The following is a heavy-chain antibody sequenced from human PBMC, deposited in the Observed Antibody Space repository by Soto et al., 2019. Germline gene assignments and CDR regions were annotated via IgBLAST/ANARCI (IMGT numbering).Heavy chain of an antibody. CDR2: IYYSGST. Sequence: SETLSLTCTVSGGSISSGGYYWSWIRQHPGKGLEWIGYIYYSGSTYYNPSLKSRVTISVDTSKNQFSLKLSSVTAADTAVYYCARTDGSGNYFDYWGQGTLVTVSS. CDR3: ARTDGSGNYFDY. CDR1: GGSISSGGYY. D-gene: IGHD3-10*01. V-gene: IGHV4-31*03. J-gene: IGHJ4*02.